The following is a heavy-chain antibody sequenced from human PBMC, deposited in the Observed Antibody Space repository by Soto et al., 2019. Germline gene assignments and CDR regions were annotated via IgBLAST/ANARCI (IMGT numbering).Heavy chain of an antibody. V-gene: IGHV4-34*01. CDR3: ARLWFGELLYRLAAFDI. D-gene: IGHD3-10*01. CDR1: GGSFSGYY. Sequence: QVQLQQWGAGLLKPSETLSLTCAVYGGSFSGYYWSWIRQPPGKGLEWIGEINHSGSTNYNPSLTSRVTISVDKPKNQFSLKLSSGTAADTAVYYCARLWFGELLYRLAAFDIWGQGTMVTVSS. CDR2: INHSGST. J-gene: IGHJ3*02.